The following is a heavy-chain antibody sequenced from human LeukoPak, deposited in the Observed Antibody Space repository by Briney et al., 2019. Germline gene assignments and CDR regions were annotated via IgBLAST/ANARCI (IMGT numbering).Heavy chain of an antibody. CDR1: GGSVSSGSYY. CDR3: ARTDDYALAY. CDR2: IYYSGST. V-gene: IGHV4-61*10. J-gene: IGHJ4*02. D-gene: IGHD4-17*01. Sequence: SEPLSLPCTVSGGSVSSGSYYGRWIRQPAAKGLEWIGYIYYSGSTNYNPSLKSRVTISVDTSKNQFSLKLSSVTAADTAVYYCARTDDYALAYWGQGTLVTVSS.